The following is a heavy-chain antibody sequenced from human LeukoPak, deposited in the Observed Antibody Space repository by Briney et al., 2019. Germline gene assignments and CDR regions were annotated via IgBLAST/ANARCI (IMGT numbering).Heavy chain of an antibody. CDR3: ARGYPGYYYYYMDV. CDR1: SGSFSDYY. D-gene: IGHD2-2*02. CDR2: INHSGST. V-gene: IGHV4-34*01. Sequence: PSETLSLTCAVYSGSFSDYYWSWIRQPPGKGLKWIGEINHSGSTNYNPSLKSRVTFSVDTSKNQFSLKLSSVTAADTAIYYCARGYPGYYYYYMDVWGKGTTVTVSS. J-gene: IGHJ6*03.